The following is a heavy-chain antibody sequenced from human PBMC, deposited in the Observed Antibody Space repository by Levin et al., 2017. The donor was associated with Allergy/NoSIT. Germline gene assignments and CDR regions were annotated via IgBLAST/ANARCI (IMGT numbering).Heavy chain of an antibody. CDR2: INSYGTST. V-gene: IGHV3-74*01. CDR3: ARDSPDLIDI. J-gene: IGHJ3*02. Sequence: PGGSLRLSCAASGFAFSGYWMHWVRQTPGKGLMWVSRINSYGTSTNYADSVKGRFTISRDNAKNTLYLQMNSLTAEDTAVYYCARDSPDLIDIWGQGTMVTVSS. CDR1: GFAFSGYW. D-gene: IGHD1-14*01.